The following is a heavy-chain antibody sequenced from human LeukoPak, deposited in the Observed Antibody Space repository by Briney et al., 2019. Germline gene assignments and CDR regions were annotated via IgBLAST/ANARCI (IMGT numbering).Heavy chain of an antibody. CDR1: GFTFSSYS. D-gene: IGHD3-22*01. CDR2: ISSSSSYI. CDR3: ARDPPSLNYDSSGYYYVGAFDI. J-gene: IGHJ3*02. Sequence: PGGSLRLSCAASGFTFSSYSMTWVRQAPGKGLEWVSSISSSSSYIYYADSVKGRFTISRDNAKNSLYLQMNSLRAEDTAVYYCARDPPSLNYDSSGYYYVGAFDIWGQGTMVTVSS. V-gene: IGHV3-21*01.